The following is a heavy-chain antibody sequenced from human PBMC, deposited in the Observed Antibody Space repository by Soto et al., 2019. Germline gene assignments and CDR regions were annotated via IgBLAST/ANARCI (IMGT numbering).Heavy chain of an antibody. Sequence: TSKTLSLTCAESGCSISRGCYWGWIRQPPGKGLEWIGNIFHTVSTSYNPSLKSRVAMSVDTSKNDFSMRLSSVTAADTAVYYCVRSFGELSFD. CDR3: VRSFGELSFD. CDR1: GCSISRGCY. V-gene: IGHV4-38-2*01. J-gene: IGHJ4*01. CDR2: IFHTVST. D-gene: IGHD3-10*01.